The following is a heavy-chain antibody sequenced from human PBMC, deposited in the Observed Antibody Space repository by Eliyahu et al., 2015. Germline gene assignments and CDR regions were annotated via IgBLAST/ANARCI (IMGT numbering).Heavy chain of an antibody. CDR3: ATLGRQWLAFDD. Sequence: QLQLQESGPGLVKPSETLSLTCTVSDGSISSSSYYWGWIRQPPGKGLEWIGSIYYSGNTYYNPSLKSRVSISVDTSKNQFSLTLSSVTAADTAVYYCATLGRQWLAFDDWGQGTLVTVSS. D-gene: IGHD6-19*01. CDR1: DGSISSSSYY. J-gene: IGHJ4*02. CDR2: IYYSGNT. V-gene: IGHV4-39*01.